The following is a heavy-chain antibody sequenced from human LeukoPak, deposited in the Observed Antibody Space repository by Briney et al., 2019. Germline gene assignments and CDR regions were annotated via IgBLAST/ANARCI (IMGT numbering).Heavy chain of an antibody. Sequence: PGGSLRLSCAASGFTFSSYAMSWVRQAPGKGLEWASAISGSGGSTYYADSVKGRFTISRDNSKHTLYLQMNSLRAEDTAVYYCARDYYGSGSYYAPFDPWGQGTLVTVSS. V-gene: IGHV3-23*01. J-gene: IGHJ5*02. CDR1: GFTFSSYA. D-gene: IGHD3-10*01. CDR2: ISGSGGST. CDR3: ARDYYGSGSYYAPFDP.